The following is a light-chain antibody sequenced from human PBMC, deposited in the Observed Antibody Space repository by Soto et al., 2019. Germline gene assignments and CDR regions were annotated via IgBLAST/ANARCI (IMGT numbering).Light chain of an antibody. Sequence: DIVMTQSPLSLPVTPGEPASISCRSSQSLLHSNGYNYLDWYLQKPGQSPRLLIYLGSNRGSGVTDRFSVSGSVTYFTLKISRVEAEEVGFYYCMQALQAPLTFGQGTKVEIK. J-gene: IGKJ1*01. CDR2: LGS. CDR3: MQALQAPLT. V-gene: IGKV2-28*01. CDR1: QSLLHSNGYNY.